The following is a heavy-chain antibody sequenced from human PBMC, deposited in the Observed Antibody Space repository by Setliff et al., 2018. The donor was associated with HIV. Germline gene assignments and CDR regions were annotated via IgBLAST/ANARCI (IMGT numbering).Heavy chain of an antibody. V-gene: IGHV4-31*03. Sequence: SETLSLTCTVSGGSISSGGYYWNWIRQYPVKGLEWIGHIYYNGRTLFNPALGTRLNMSVDTSENQFSLHLNSVTAADTAVYYCARDGARDGYNLDSWGQGTLVTVSS. D-gene: IGHD6-25*01. CDR2: IYYNGRT. J-gene: IGHJ5*02. CDR1: GGSISSGGYY. CDR3: ARDGARDGYNLDS.